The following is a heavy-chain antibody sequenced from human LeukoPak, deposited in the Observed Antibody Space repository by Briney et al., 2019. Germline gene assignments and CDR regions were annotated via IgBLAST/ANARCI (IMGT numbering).Heavy chain of an antibody. CDR3: ARPPFAYGLDV. CDR2: IHPDGSEE. CDR1: GFTFSNYW. Sequence: PGGSLRLSCVGSGFTFSNYWMNWVRQPPGKGLEWVANIHPDGSEEHYVDSVKGRFTISRDNAKNSLHLQMSSLQVEDTAVYYCARPPFAYGLDVWGQGTTVTVS. V-gene: IGHV3-7*01. J-gene: IGHJ6*02. D-gene: IGHD3-10*01.